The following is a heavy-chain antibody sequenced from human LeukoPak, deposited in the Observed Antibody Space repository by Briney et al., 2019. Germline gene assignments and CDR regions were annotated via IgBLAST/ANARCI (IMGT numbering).Heavy chain of an antibody. D-gene: IGHD6-19*01. CDR3: ARTGSGWQPGDY. V-gene: IGHV3-7*05. CDR1: GFTFSSYA. Sequence: GGSLRLSCAASGFTFSSYAMTWVRQAPGKGLEWVATIKQDATEIYYVDSVKGRFTISRDNAHNSLYLQMNTLRAEDTAAYYCARTGSGWQPGDYWGQGTLVTVSS. J-gene: IGHJ4*02. CDR2: IKQDATEI.